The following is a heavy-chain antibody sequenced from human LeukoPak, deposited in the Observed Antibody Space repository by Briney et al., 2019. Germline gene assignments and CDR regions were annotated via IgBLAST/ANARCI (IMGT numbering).Heavy chain of an antibody. J-gene: IGHJ4*02. Sequence: GGSLRLSCVASGFTFSTSTMNWIRQAPGKGLEWISYISHDSGIKYYADSVKGRFTISRDNSKNTLYLQMNSLRAEDTAVYYCAKDREGGFWSGYWYYFDYWGQGTLVTVSS. V-gene: IGHV3-48*01. D-gene: IGHD3-3*01. CDR3: AKDREGGFWSGYWYYFDY. CDR1: GFTFSTST. CDR2: ISHDSGIK.